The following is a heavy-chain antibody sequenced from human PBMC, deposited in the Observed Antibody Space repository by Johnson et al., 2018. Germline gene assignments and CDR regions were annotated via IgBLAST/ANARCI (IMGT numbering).Heavy chain of an antibody. CDR3: GRVLRGRSGSYSPNYYYYGMGV. V-gene: IGHV3-7*01. CDR2: IKQDGSEK. J-gene: IGHJ6*02. D-gene: IGHD1-26*01. Sequence: VQLVQSGGGLVQPGGSLRLSCAASGFTFSSYWMSWVRQAPGKGLEWVDNIKQDGSEKYYVDSVKGRFTISRENAKNSLFLQMNSLKAEGTAVYYCGRVLRGRSGSYSPNYYYYGMGVWGQGTTVTVSS. CDR1: GFTFSSYW.